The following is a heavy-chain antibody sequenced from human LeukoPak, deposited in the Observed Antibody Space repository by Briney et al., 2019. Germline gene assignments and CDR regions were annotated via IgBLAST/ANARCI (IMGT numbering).Heavy chain of an antibody. CDR2: IYHSGST. D-gene: IGHD2-15*01. CDR1: GGSISSSNW. Sequence: SETLSLTCAVSGGSISSSNWWSWVRQPPGKGLEWIGEIYHSGSTNYNPSLKSRVTISVDKSKNQFSLKLRFVTAADTAVYYCARVRCSGGSCPYYYYYYYMDVWGKGTTVTVSS. J-gene: IGHJ6*03. V-gene: IGHV4-4*02. CDR3: ARVRCSGGSCPYYYYYYYMDV.